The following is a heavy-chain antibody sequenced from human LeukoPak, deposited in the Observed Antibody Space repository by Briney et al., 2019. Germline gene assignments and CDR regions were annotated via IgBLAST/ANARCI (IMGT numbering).Heavy chain of an antibody. J-gene: IGHJ4*02. CDR2: LYYSGGT. Sequence: SETLSLTCTVSGGSISTYYWSWIRQPPGKGLECIGYLYYSGGTNYNPSLRSRVTISVDTSKNQFSLKLSSVAAADTAVYYCARSDLITGTTGSFDYWGQGTLVTVSS. D-gene: IGHD1-7*01. V-gene: IGHV4-59*01. CDR3: ARSDLITGTTGSFDY. CDR1: GGSISTYY.